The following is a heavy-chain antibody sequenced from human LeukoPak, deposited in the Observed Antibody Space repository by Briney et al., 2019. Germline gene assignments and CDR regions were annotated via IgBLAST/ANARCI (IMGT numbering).Heavy chain of an antibody. CDR2: IIPLFGTP. CDR3: ARGYRSKQQLVLGY. V-gene: IGHV1-69*06. CDR1: GGTFSSYT. Sequence: SVKVSCKASGGTFSSYTISWVRQAPGQGLEWMGGIIPLFGTPDYAQKFQGRVTITADKSTSTAYMELSSLRSEDTAVYYCARGYRSKQQLVLGYWGQGTLVTVSS. J-gene: IGHJ4*02. D-gene: IGHD6-13*01.